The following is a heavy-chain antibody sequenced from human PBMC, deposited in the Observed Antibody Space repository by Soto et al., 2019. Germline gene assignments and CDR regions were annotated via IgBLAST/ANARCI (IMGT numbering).Heavy chain of an antibody. CDR2: ISYDGSNK. CDR1: GFTFSSYG. CDR3: AKGYDILTGYYSPYFDY. D-gene: IGHD3-9*01. Sequence: GGSLRLSCAASGFTFSSYGMHWVRQAPGKGLEWVAVISYDGSNKYYADSVKGRFTISRDNSKNTLYLQMNSLRAEDTAVYYCAKGYDILTGYYSPYFDYWGQGTLVTVSS. J-gene: IGHJ4*02. V-gene: IGHV3-30*18.